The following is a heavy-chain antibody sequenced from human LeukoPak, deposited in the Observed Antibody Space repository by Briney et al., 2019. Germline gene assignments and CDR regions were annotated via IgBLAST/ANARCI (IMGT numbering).Heavy chain of an antibody. V-gene: IGHV3-21*01. CDR2: ISSSSSYI. J-gene: IGHJ4*02. CDR3: ARSNEDTAMVFDY. CDR1: GFTFSSYG. Sequence: PGGSLRLSCAASGFTFSSYGVHWVRQAPGKGLEWVSSISSSSSYIYYADSVKGRFTISRDNAKNSLYLQMNSLRAEDTAVYYCARSNEDTAMVFDYWGQGTLVTVSS. D-gene: IGHD5-18*01.